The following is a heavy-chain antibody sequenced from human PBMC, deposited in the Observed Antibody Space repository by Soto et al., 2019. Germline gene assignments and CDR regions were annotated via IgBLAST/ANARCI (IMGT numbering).Heavy chain of an antibody. CDR1: GDSLNSSSYY. Sequence: PSETLSLTCTVSGDSLNSSSYYWSWIRQPPGKGLEWIGYIHYFGSTKYNPSLESRVVISVDTSKNQFSLKVPSVTAADTAKYFCARGGSYVGFDSWGQGARVTVSS. J-gene: IGHJ4*02. V-gene: IGHV4-61*01. CDR2: IHYFGST. D-gene: IGHD1-26*01. CDR3: ARGGSYVGFDS.